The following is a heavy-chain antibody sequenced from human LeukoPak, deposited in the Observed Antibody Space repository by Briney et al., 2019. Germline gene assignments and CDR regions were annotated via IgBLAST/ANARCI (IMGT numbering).Heavy chain of an antibody. CDR2: IIPIFGTA. Sequence: SVKVSCKASGGTFSSYAISWVRQAPGQGLEWMGGIIPIFGTANYAQKFQGRVTITTDESTSTAYMELSSLRSEDTAVYYCARSRNGRDGYNSLDYWGQGTLVTVSS. CDR1: GGTFSSYA. CDR3: ARSRNGRDGYNSLDY. D-gene: IGHD5-24*01. J-gene: IGHJ4*02. V-gene: IGHV1-69*05.